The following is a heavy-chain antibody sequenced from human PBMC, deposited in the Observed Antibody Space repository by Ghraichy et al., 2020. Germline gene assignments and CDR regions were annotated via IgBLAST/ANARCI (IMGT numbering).Heavy chain of an antibody. CDR1: GFTLSISGFTFSSSG. CDR3: ARDKGVTSMDV. J-gene: IGHJ6*02. CDR2: IWSDGSNK. D-gene: IGHD2-8*01. V-gene: IGHV3-33*01. Sequence: GGSLRLSCAASGFTLSISGFTFSSSGMHWVRQAPGKGLEWVAMIWSDGSNKYYADSVKGRFTVSRDNSENALYLQMNSLRAEDTAVYYCARDKGVTSMDVWGHGTTVTVSS.